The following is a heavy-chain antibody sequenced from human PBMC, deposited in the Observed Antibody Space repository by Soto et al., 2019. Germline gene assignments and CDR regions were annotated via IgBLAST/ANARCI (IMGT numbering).Heavy chain of an antibody. V-gene: IGHV4-59*08. CDR2: IFHTGTT. CDR1: GGSITNYD. D-gene: IGHD3-22*01. CDR3: TTEAYDNSGSLAFDI. Sequence: PSETLSLTCTVSGGSITNYDYSWIRQPPGKGLEWIGYIFHTGTTSYNPSLKSRVTLSVDTSQSQFSLKLNSVTAADTAVYYCTTEAYDNSGSLAFDIWGPGTLVTVS. J-gene: IGHJ3*02.